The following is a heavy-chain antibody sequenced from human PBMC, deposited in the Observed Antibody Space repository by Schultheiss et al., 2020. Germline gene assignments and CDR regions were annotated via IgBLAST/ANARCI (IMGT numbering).Heavy chain of an antibody. J-gene: IGHJ4*02. CDR3: ARIVATRVDY. CDR1: GGSISSGGYY. V-gene: IGHV4-31*03. CDR2: IYYSGST. D-gene: IGHD5-12*01. Sequence: SETLSLTCTVSGGSISSGGYYWSWIRQHPGKGLEWIGYIYYSGSTYYNPSLKSRVTISVDTSKNQFSLKLSSVTAADTAVYYCARIVATRVDYWGQGTLVTVSS.